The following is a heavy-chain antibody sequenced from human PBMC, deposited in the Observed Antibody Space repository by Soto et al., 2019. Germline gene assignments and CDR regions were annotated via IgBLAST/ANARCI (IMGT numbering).Heavy chain of an antibody. CDR2: IIPIFGTA. CDR3: TSSRNADRDAFEI. CDR1: GGTFSSYA. Sequence: VASVKISCKASGGTFSSYAISWVRQAPGQGREWMGGIIPIFGTANYTQKFQVRVSITADKSTSTAYMELSSLRPEDTAVYYCTSSRNADRDAFEIWGQGTMVTVSS. D-gene: IGHD1-1*01. J-gene: IGHJ3*02. V-gene: IGHV1-69*06.